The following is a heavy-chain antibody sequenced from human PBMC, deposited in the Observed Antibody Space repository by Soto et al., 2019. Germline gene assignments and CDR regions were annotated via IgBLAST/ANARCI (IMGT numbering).Heavy chain of an antibody. CDR1: EFSLDDYA. Sequence: GGSLRLSCAASEFSLDDYAMSWVRQAPGKGLEWVSSITYTGVSTYYADSVKGRFTISRDNSRDTLFLQMNSLRAEDTAIYYCAKSSVWYPYFDSWGQGTLVTVSS. CDR2: ITYTGVST. V-gene: IGHV3-23*01. D-gene: IGHD6-13*01. J-gene: IGHJ4*02. CDR3: AKSSVWYPYFDS.